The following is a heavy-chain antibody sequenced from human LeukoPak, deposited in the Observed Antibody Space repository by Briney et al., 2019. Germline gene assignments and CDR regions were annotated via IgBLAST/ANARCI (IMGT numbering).Heavy chain of an antibody. D-gene: IGHD4-11*01. CDR3: AREEYNNCYFDY. CDR2: ISGGDGTT. CDR1: GSYW. J-gene: IGHJ4*02. V-gene: IGHV3-23*01. Sequence: PGGSLRLSCAASGSYWMHWVRQAPGKGLEWVSAISGGDGTTYYADSVKGRFTISRDNAKNTLYLQMNSLRTEDTAVYYCAREEYNNCYFDYWGQGTLVTVSS.